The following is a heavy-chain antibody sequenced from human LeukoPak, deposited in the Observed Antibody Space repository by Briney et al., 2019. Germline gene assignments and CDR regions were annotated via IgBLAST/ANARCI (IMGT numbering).Heavy chain of an antibody. J-gene: IGHJ3*02. V-gene: IGHV4-59*11. Sequence: SETLSLNCTVSGDSISSRYWSWIRQPPGKELEWIGYIYYSGSTKYNPSLKSRVTISLDTSKNQFSLKLSSVTAADTAVYYCARSYSGSYYSAFDIWGQGTMVTVSS. CDR3: ARSYSGSYYSAFDI. CDR2: IYYSGST. CDR1: GDSISSRY. D-gene: IGHD1-26*01.